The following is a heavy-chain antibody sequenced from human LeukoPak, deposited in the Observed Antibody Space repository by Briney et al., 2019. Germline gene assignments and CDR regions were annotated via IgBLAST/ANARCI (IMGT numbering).Heavy chain of an antibody. J-gene: IGHJ6*02. CDR3: ARLVVVTTVPNYYYYGMDV. V-gene: IGHV4-4*07. CDR1: GGSISSYY. CDR2: IYSSGST. D-gene: IGHD4-17*01. Sequence: KPSETLSLTCTVSGGSISSYYWSWIRQPAGKGLEWIGHIYSSGSTKYNPSLKSRVTISVDTSKNQFSLKLSSVTAADTAVYYCARLVVVTTVPNYYYYGMDVWGQGTTVTVSS.